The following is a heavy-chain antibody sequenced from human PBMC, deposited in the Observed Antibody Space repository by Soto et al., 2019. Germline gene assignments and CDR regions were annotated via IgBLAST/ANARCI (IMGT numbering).Heavy chain of an antibody. V-gene: IGHV1-69*13. CDR1: GGTFSSYA. CDR2: IIPIFGTA. CDR3: ASAGGYSGYRRGTYDY. D-gene: IGHD5-12*01. Sequence: SVKVSCKASGGTFSSYAISWVRQAPGQGLEWMGGIIPIFGTANYAQKFQGRVTITADESTSTAYMELSSLRSEDTAVYYCASAGGYSGYRRGTYDYWGQGTLVTVSS. J-gene: IGHJ4*02.